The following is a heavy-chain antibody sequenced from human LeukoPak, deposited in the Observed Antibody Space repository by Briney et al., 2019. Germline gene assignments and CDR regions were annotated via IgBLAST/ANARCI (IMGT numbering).Heavy chain of an antibody. CDR3: ARRTGVAGTNWFDP. CDR1: GYSFTSYW. CDR2: IYPGDSDT. V-gene: IGHV5-51*01. Sequence: GGSLRLSCKGSGYSFTSYWIGWVRQMPGKGLEWMGIIYPGDSDTRYSPSFQGQVTISADKSTSTAYLQWSSLKASDTAMYYCARRTGVAGTNWFDPWGQGTLVTVSS. D-gene: IGHD6-19*01. J-gene: IGHJ5*02.